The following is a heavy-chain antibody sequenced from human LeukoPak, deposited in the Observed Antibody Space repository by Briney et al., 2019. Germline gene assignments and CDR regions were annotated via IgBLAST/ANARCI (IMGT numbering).Heavy chain of an antibody. CDR1: GFTFSSYS. CDR2: ISSSSSYI. Sequence: GGSLRLSCAASGFTFSSYSMNWVRQAPRKGLEWVSSISSSSSYIYYADSVKGRFTISRDNAKNSLYLQMNSLRAEDTAVYYCARATASADYGDFVQTYDAFDIWGQGTMVTVSS. CDR3: ARATASADYGDFVQTYDAFDI. V-gene: IGHV3-21*01. D-gene: IGHD4-17*01. J-gene: IGHJ3*02.